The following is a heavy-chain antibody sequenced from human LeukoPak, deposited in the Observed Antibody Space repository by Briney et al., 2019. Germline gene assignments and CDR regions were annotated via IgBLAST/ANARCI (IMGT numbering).Heavy chain of an antibody. Sequence: PGRSLRLSCAASGFTFSSYGMHWVRQVPGKGLEWVAVIWYDRSNKYYADSVKGRFTISRDNSKNTLYLQMNSLRAEDTAVYYCARVRGHKPTYYFDYWGQGTLVTVSS. J-gene: IGHJ4*02. CDR1: GFTFSSYG. CDR2: IWYDRSNK. V-gene: IGHV3-33*01. D-gene: IGHD2-21*01. CDR3: ARVRGHKPTYYFDY.